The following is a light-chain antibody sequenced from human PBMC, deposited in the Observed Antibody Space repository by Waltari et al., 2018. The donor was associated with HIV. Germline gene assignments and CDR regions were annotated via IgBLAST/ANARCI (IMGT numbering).Light chain of an antibody. CDR3: QQYNNWPPRT. CDR1: QSVSSN. V-gene: IGKV3-15*01. CDR2: GAS. J-gene: IGKJ1*01. Sequence: VMTPSPATLSVSPGERATVACRASQSVSSNLAWYQQKPGQAPRLLIYGASTRATGIPARFSGSGSGTEFTLTISSLQSEDFAVYYCQQYNNWPPRTFGQGTKVEIK.